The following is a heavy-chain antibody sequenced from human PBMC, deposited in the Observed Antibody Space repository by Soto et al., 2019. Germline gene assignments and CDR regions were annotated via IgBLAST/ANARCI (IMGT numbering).Heavy chain of an antibody. D-gene: IGHD4-17*01. CDR1: GGSISSYY. J-gene: IGHJ4*02. V-gene: IGHV4-59*01. CDR2: IYYSGST. CDR3: ASHKDGTDYGDYVVGSSFDY. Sequence: QVQLQESGPGLVKPSETLSLTCTVSGGSISSYYWSWIRQPPGKGLEWIGYIYYSGSTNYNPSLMSRVTISVYTSQNQFALKLSSVTAADTAVYYCASHKDGTDYGDYVVGSSFDYWGQGTLVTVSS.